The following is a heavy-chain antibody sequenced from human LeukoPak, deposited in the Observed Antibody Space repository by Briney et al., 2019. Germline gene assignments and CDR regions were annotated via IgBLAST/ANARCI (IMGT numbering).Heavy chain of an antibody. V-gene: IGHV1-69*13. Sequence: SVKVSCKASGGTFSSYAISWVRQAPGQGLEWMGGSIPIFGTANYAQKFQGRVTITADESTSTAYMELSSLRSEDTAVYYCARDVCGSYNYNWFDPWGQGTLVTVSS. CDR3: ARDVCGSYNYNWFDP. J-gene: IGHJ5*02. D-gene: IGHD1-26*01. CDR1: GGTFSSYA. CDR2: SIPIFGTA.